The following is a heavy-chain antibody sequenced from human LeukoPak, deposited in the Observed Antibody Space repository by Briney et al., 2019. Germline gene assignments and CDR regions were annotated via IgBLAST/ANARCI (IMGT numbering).Heavy chain of an antibody. CDR2: IYSGGPT. Sequence: GGSLRLSCAASGFTVSSKYMTWVRQAPGKGLEWVSVIYSGGPTYYADSVKGRVTISRDNSENTVYLQMNSLRVEDTAMYYCARRGDGGRAFDIWGQGTLVTVSS. CDR3: ARRGDGGRAFDI. D-gene: IGHD2-21*02. J-gene: IGHJ3*02. CDR1: GFTVSSKY. V-gene: IGHV3-66*01.